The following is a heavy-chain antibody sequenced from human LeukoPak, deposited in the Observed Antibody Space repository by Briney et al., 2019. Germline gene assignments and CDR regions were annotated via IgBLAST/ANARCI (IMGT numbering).Heavy chain of an antibody. D-gene: IGHD3-10*01. J-gene: IGHJ4*02. CDR2: INHSGST. Sequence: SETLSLTCAVYGGSFSGYYWSWIRQPPGNGLEWIGEINHSGSTNYNPSLKSRVTISVDTSKNQFSLKLSSVTAADTAVYYCARHDTMVLGVMGFDYWGQGTLVTVSS. CDR1: GGSFSGYY. CDR3: ARHDTMVLGVMGFDY. V-gene: IGHV4-34*01.